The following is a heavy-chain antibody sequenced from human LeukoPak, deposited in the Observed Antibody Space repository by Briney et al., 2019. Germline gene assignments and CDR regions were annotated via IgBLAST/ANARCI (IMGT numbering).Heavy chain of an antibody. CDR2: IYYGGST. CDR1: GGSISSYY. D-gene: IGHD2-2*01. Sequence: SETLSLTCTVSGGSISSYYWSWIRQPPGKGLEWIGYIYYGGSTNYSPSLKSRVTISVDTSKNQFSLKLSSVTAADTAVYYCARQGQGYCSSTSCSPDAFDIWGQGTMVTVSS. V-gene: IGHV4-59*08. CDR3: ARQGQGYCSSTSCSPDAFDI. J-gene: IGHJ3*02.